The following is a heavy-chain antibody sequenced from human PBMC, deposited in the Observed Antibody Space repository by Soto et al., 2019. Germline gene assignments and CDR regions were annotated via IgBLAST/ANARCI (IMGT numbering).Heavy chain of an antibody. CDR1: GFKFSSSA. V-gene: IGHV3-23*01. Sequence: EVQLLESGGALVQPGASLRLSCVGSGFKFSSSAMSWVRQAPGKGLEWVAAISGAATKTKYSDSVKGRFTISRDNSKDTPYRHMSSLSANDTAVYYCAAGPGDARPTFYYFIGVDVWGPGTTVTVSS. D-gene: IGHD6-6*01. J-gene: IGHJ6*02. CDR2: ISGAATKT. CDR3: AAGPGDARPTFYYFIGVDV.